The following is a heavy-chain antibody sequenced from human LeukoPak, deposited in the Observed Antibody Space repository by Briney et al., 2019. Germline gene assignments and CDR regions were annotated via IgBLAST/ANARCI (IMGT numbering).Heavy chain of an antibody. J-gene: IGHJ4*02. Sequence: SETLSLTCTVSGGSISSGSYYWSWIRQPAGKGLEWIGRIYTSGSTNYNPSLKSRVTISVDTSKNQFSLKLSSVTAADTAVYYCARWGKTWIQLWLVGYFDYWGQGTLVTVSS. CDR3: ARWGKTWIQLWLVGYFDY. D-gene: IGHD5-18*01. CDR1: GGSISSGSYY. CDR2: IYTSGST. V-gene: IGHV4-61*02.